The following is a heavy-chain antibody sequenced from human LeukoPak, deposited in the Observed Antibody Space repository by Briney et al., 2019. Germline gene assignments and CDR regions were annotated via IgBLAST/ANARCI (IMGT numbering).Heavy chain of an antibody. D-gene: IGHD6-6*01. CDR1: GFSISSYW. J-gene: IGHJ3*02. CDR3: ARSQLGAFDI. Sequence: GGSLRLPCAASGFSISSYWMSWVRQAPGKGLEWVANIKQDGSEKYYVDSVKGRFTISRDNAKNSLSLQMNNLRAEDTAVYYCARSQLGAFDIWGQGTMVTVSS. CDR2: IKQDGSEK. V-gene: IGHV3-7*01.